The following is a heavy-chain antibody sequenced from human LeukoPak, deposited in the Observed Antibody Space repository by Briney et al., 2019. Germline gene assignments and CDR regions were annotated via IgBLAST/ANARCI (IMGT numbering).Heavy chain of an antibody. CDR3: ARDSFYNGSGSYLWINR. CDR2: ISGYNGNT. V-gene: IGHV1-18*01. Sequence: ASVTVSSKASGYTFTRYGFSWVRQAPGQGLEWMGWISGYNGNTNYAEKLQGRVTMTTDTSTSTVYMELRSLRSDHTAVYYCARDSFYNGSGSYLWINRGGQGTLVTVSS. D-gene: IGHD3-10*01. CDR1: GYTFTRYG. J-gene: IGHJ4*02.